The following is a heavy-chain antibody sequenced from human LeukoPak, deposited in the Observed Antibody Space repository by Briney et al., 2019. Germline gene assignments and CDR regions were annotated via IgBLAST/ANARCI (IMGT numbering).Heavy chain of an antibody. CDR2: IYYSGST. Sequence: SETLSLTCTVSGGSISGSSYYWGWIRQPPGKGLEWIGSIYYSGSTYYNPSLKSRVTISVDTSKNQFSLKLNSVTATDTAVYYCARHRAVSVVGNFYFDYWGQGTLVTVSS. CDR3: ARHRAVSVVGNFYFDY. CDR1: GGSISGSSYY. J-gene: IGHJ4*02. D-gene: IGHD1-26*01. V-gene: IGHV4-39*01.